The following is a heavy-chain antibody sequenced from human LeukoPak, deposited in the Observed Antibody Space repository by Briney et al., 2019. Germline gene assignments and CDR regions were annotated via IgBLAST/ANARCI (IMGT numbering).Heavy chain of an antibody. CDR3: ARAGRSSGWYDYAFDI. J-gene: IGHJ3*02. CDR2: IYYSGST. D-gene: IGHD6-19*01. V-gene: IGHV4-59*01. Sequence: PSETLSLTCTVSGGSISSYYWSWIRQPPGKGLEWIGYIYYSGSTNYNPSLKSRVTISVDTSKNQFSLKLSSVTAADTAVYYCARAGRSSGWYDYAFDIWGQGTRVTVSS. CDR1: GGSISSYY.